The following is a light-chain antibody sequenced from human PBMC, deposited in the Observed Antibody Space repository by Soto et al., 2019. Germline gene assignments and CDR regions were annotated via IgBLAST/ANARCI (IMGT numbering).Light chain of an antibody. J-gene: IGKJ1*01. CDR1: QSLLHSNGYNY. CDR3: MQALQTPRALACT. V-gene: IGKV2-28*01. Sequence: DIVMTHSPLSLPVTPGEPASSSCRSSQSLLHSNGYNYLDWYLQKPGQSPQLLIYLGSNRASGVPNRFSGSGSGTDFTLKISRVEADDVGVYYCMQALQTPRALACTFCQATTLEIK. CDR2: LGS.